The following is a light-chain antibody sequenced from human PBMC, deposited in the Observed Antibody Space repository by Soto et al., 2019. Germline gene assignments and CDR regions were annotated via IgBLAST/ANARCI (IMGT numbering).Light chain of an antibody. CDR1: QDISNY. J-gene: IGKJ4*01. CDR2: DAS. V-gene: IGKV1-33*01. CDR3: QQYDNLPPLT. Sequence: DIQLTRSPSSLFAPVGARVTIPCQASQDISNYLNWYQQKPGKAPKLLIYDASNLETGVPSRFSGSGSGTEITFTISSLQPEDIATYYCQQYDNLPPLTFGGGTKVEIK.